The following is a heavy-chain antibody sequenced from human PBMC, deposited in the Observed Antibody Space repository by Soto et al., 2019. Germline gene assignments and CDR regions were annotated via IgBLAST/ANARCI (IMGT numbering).Heavy chain of an antibody. CDR3: AKGGYSGYELYYLMDV. J-gene: IGHJ6*02. CDR2: ISYDGSNK. D-gene: IGHD5-12*01. V-gene: IGHV3-30*18. Sequence: GGSLRLSCAASGFTFSTYGMHWVRQAPGKGLEWVALISYDGSNKYYAGSVKGQCTISRDNSKDTMYLQMNSLRTEDTAVYYCAKGGYSGYELYYLMDVWGQGTTVTVSS. CDR1: GFTFSTYG.